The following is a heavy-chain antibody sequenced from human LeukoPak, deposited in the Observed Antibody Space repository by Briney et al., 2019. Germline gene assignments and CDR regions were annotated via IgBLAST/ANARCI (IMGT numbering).Heavy chain of an antibody. V-gene: IGHV4-59*01. J-gene: IGHJ6*03. CDR1: GGSISSYY. CDR2: IYYSGST. Sequence: SETLSLTCTVSGGSISSYYWSWIRQPPGKGLEWIGYIYYSGSTNYNPSLKSRVTISVDTSKNQFSLKLSSVTAADTAVYYCAREGESSSDAHYYYYMDVWGKGTTVTVPS. D-gene: IGHD6-13*01. CDR3: AREGESSSDAHYYYYMDV.